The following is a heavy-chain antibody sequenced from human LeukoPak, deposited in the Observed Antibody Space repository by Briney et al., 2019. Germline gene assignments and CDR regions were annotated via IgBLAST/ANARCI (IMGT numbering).Heavy chain of an antibody. Sequence: SETLSLTCTVSGGSISSSSYYWGWIRQPPGKGLEWIGSIYYSGSTYYNPSLKSRVTISVDTSKNQFSLKLSSVTAADTAVYYCARTLWSQDYWGQGTLVTVSS. CDR1: GGSISSSSYY. CDR3: ARTLWSQDY. J-gene: IGHJ4*02. CDR2: IYYSGST. D-gene: IGHD3-10*01. V-gene: IGHV4-39*01.